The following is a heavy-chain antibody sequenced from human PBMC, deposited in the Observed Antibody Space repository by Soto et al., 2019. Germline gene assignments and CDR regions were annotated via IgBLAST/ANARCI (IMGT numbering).Heavy chain of an antibody. Sequence: ASVKVSCKASGYTFTTYFLHWVRQAPGQGLEWVGMINPSARSASYAQKLRGRLTMDRDTSRTTVYMELSRLTFEDTAVYFCARDNSAANGVLDHWGQGTLVTGSS. V-gene: IGHV1-46*04. J-gene: IGHJ4*02. CDR1: GYTFTTYF. CDR3: ARDNSAANGVLDH. CDR2: INPSARSA. D-gene: IGHD1-1*01.